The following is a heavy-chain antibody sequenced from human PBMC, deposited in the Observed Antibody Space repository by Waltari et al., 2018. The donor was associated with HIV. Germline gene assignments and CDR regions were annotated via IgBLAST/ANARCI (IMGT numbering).Heavy chain of an antibody. Sequence: QVHLVESGGGVVQPGRSLRLSCAASGFTFSNFPMHWVRQAPCKGLEWVAVISYDGSDKYYADSVKGRFTISRDKSKSTLYLQVDSLRAEDTALYYCATNAGKVGTAPLLDYWGQGTLVTVSS. V-gene: IGHV3-30*04. D-gene: IGHD1-26*01. CDR3: ATNAGKVGTAPLLDY. CDR2: ISYDGSDK. CDR1: GFTFSNFP. J-gene: IGHJ4*02.